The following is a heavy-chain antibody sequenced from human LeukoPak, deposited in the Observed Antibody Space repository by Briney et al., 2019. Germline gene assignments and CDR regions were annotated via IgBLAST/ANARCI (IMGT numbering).Heavy chain of an antibody. V-gene: IGHV3-21*01. J-gene: IGHJ5*02. CDR2: ISSSSSYI. CDR3: ARDRLVDYGDDVRWFDP. CDR1: GFTFSSYS. D-gene: IGHD4-17*01. Sequence: GGSLRLSCAASGFTFSSYSMNWVRQAPGKGLEWVSSISSSSSYIYYADSVKGRFTISRDNAKNSLYLQMNSLRAEDTAVSYCARDRLVDYGDDVRWFDPWGQGTLVTVSS.